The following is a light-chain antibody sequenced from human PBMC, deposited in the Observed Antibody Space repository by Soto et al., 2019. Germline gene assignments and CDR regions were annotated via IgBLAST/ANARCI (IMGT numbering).Light chain of an antibody. CDR2: GNS. V-gene: IGLV1-40*01. J-gene: IGLJ1*01. Sequence: QSVLTQPPSVSGAPGQRVTISCTGSSSNIGAGYDVHWYQQLPGTAPKLLIYGNSNRPSRVPDRFSGSKSGTSASLAITGLQAEDEADYYCQSYDSSLSGSVFGNGTKLTVL. CDR1: SSNIGAGYD. CDR3: QSYDSSLSGSV.